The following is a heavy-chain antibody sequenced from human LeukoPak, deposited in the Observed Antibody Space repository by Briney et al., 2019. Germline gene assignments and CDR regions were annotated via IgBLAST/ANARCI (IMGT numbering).Heavy chain of an antibody. J-gene: IGHJ4*02. V-gene: IGHV4-38-2*01. Sequence: TLSLTCAVSGYSISSGYYWAWIRQPPGKGLEWIASIYHSRSTYYNPSLKSRVTISVDTSKNQFSLKLRSVTAADTAAYYCARVFSGSGWYGGPFEYWGQGTLVTVSS. D-gene: IGHD6-19*01. CDR2: IYHSRST. CDR1: GYSISSGYY. CDR3: ARVFSGSGWYGGPFEY.